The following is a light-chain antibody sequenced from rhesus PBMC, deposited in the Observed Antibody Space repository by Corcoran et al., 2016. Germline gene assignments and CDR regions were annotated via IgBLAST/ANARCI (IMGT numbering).Light chain of an antibody. CDR3: QQYSSRLT. V-gene: IGKV1-22*01. J-gene: IGKJ4*01. CDR1: QGISSW. CDR2: KAS. Sequence: DIQMTQSPSSLSASVGDTVTITCRTSQGISSWLAWYQQKSGKAPKLLIYKASSLQSGVPSRFSGSGSGTDFTLTISSLQSEEFATYYCQQYSSRLTFGGGTKVEVK.